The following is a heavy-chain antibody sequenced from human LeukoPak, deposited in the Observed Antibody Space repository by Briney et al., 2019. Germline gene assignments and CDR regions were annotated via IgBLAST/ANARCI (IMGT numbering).Heavy chain of an antibody. V-gene: IGHV3-23*01. CDR1: GFIFKNYA. CDR3: AKRVGGTPDN. Sequence: PGGSLRLSCAVSGFIFKNYAMMWVRQAPGKGLEWVSAIGGDGVGRDYSDSVKGRFIISRDNSKSTLYLQMNSLRVEDTALYFCAKRVGGTPDNWGLGTLVTVSS. D-gene: IGHD1-26*01. J-gene: IGHJ4*02. CDR2: IGGDGVGR.